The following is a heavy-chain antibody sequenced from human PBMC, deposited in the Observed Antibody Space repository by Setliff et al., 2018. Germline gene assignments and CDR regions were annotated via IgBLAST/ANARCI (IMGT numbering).Heavy chain of an antibody. Sequence: PGGSLRLSCAASGFTFDDYAMHWVRQAPGKGLEWVSGISWNSGSIGYADSVKGRFTISRDNAKNSLYLQMSSLRAEAMALYYCAKDYDSSGYPRYYFDYWGQGTLVTVSS. J-gene: IGHJ4*02. CDR1: GFTFDDYA. CDR3: AKDYDSSGYPRYYFDY. V-gene: IGHV3-9*03. CDR2: ISWNSGSI. D-gene: IGHD3-22*01.